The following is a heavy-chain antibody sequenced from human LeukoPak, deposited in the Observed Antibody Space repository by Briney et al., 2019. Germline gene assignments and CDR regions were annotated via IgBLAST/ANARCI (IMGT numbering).Heavy chain of an antibody. Sequence: GSLRLSCAASGFTFNDYYMSWIRQAPGKGLEWVSYMSSSGSTIYYADSVKGRFTISRDNAKNSLYLQMNSLRAEDTAVYYCARESRQWLVLGGVDYWGQGTLDTVSS. CDR1: GFTFNDYY. CDR3: ARESRQWLVLGGVDY. J-gene: IGHJ4*02. D-gene: IGHD6-19*01. CDR2: MSSSGSTI. V-gene: IGHV3-11*04.